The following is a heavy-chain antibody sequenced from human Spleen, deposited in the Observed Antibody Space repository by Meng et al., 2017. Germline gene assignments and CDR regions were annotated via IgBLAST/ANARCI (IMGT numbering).Heavy chain of an antibody. CDR3: ARYYYETSGLFDY. CDR1: GGSFSGYY. CDR2: IFYTGST. Sequence: SQTRSLTGAVYGGSFSGYYWSWIRQPPGKRLEWIGRIFYTGSTTYNPSLKNRVTISVDTSKNQFSLQLRSVTAADTAIYYCARYYYETSGLFDYWGQGTLVTVSS. J-gene: IGHJ4*02. D-gene: IGHD3-22*01. V-gene: IGHV4-34*12.